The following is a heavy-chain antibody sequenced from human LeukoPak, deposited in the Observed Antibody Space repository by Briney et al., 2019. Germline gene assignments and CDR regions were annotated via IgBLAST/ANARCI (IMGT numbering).Heavy chain of an antibody. CDR3: ARNRDGLGL. V-gene: IGHV3-74*01. CDR1: GLTFSSDS. D-gene: IGHD3-16*01. CDR2: INADGTST. Sequence: GGSLRLSCAASGLTFSSDSMVWVRQAPGKGLVWVSYINADGTSTTYADSVKDRFTISRDNAKKTVYLQMNSLTSEDRAVYYCARNRDGLGLWGQGTLVTVSS. J-gene: IGHJ4*02.